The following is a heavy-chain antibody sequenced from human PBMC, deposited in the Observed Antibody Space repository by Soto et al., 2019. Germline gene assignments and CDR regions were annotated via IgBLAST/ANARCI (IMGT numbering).Heavy chain of an antibody. CDR3: ARATIAAAGTIFDP. Sequence: QVKLQESGPGLVKPSETLSLTCTVSGDSVSSGAYYWSWVRQPPGQGLEWIGYIYYNAITNYNPSLKSRVTILVDTSKSEISLTLNSVTAADTAVYYCARATIAAAGTIFDPWGQGVLVTVSA. CDR1: GDSVSSGAYY. J-gene: IGHJ5*02. D-gene: IGHD6-13*01. CDR2: IYYNAIT. V-gene: IGHV4-61*08.